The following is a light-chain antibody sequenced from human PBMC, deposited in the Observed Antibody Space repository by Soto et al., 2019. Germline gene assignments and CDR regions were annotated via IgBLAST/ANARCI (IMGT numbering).Light chain of an antibody. V-gene: IGKV1-5*03. CDR1: QSISSW. Sequence: DIQMTQSPSTLSASVGDRVTITFRASQSISSWLAWYQQKPGKAPKLLIYKASSLESGVPSRFSGSGSGTEFTLTISSLQPDDFATYFCQQYYSYLYTFGQGTELEIK. CDR2: KAS. CDR3: QQYYSYLYT. J-gene: IGKJ2*01.